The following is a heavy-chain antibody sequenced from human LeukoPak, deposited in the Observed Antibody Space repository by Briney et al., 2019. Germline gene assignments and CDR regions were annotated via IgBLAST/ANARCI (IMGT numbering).Heavy chain of an antibody. V-gene: IGHV3-23*01. CDR3: ARDDTTGGNFDY. D-gene: IGHD1-1*01. Sequence: GGSLRLSCAASGFTFSSYAMSWVRQAPGKGLEWVSAISGSGGSTYYADSVKGRFTISRDNSKNTLYLQMNSLRSDDTAVYYCARDDTTGGNFDYWGQGTLVTVSS. CDR2: ISGSGGST. CDR1: GFTFSSYA. J-gene: IGHJ4*02.